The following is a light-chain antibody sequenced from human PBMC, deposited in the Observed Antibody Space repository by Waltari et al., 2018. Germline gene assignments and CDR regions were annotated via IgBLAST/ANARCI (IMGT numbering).Light chain of an antibody. Sequence: QSALTQPPSASGSPGQSVTISCTATTSDVGDYSYVSWYQQHPGKAPKLLIYDVTRRPSGVPDRFSGSKAGNTASLTVSGLQAEEEADYYCSYAGNNKLIFGGGTKLTVL. J-gene: IGLJ2*01. CDR1: TSDVGDYSY. V-gene: IGLV2-8*01. CDR3: CSYAGNNKLI. CDR2: DVT.